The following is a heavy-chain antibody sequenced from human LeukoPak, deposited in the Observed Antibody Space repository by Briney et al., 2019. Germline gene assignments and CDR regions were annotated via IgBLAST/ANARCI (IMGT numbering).Heavy chain of an antibody. CDR2: IGAAGDT. Sequence: GGSLRLSCAASGITLSRYDMHWVRQTTGEGLEWISAIGAAGDTYYSDSAKGRFTISTENAKNSLYLQMNSLRAGDTAVYFCARGHGIWSGSRLANAFDIWGQGTMVTVSS. D-gene: IGHD3-3*01. CDR3: ARGHGIWSGSRLANAFDI. V-gene: IGHV3-13*01. J-gene: IGHJ3*02. CDR1: GITLSRYD.